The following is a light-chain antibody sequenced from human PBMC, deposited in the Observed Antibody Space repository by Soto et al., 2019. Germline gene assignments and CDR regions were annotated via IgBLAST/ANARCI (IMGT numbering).Light chain of an antibody. Sequence: IVLTQSPGTLSLSTGERATLSCRASQSLSSSYIAWYQQKPGQAPRLLIYGASSRATGIPDRFSGSGSGTDFTLTISRLGPEDFAVYYCQQYGNSRTFGQGTKVEIK. CDR1: QSLSSSY. J-gene: IGKJ1*01. CDR3: QQYGNSRT. CDR2: GAS. V-gene: IGKV3-20*01.